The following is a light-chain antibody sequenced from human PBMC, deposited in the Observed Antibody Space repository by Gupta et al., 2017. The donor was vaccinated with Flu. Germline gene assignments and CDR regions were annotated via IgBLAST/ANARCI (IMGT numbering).Light chain of an antibody. Sequence: SVLAPPPTLSEAPGQKVTISCSGSNSNIGIHYVYWYQQRPETTPRLLLYDTNKRPSGIPDRFSASNSGTSATLGITGLQAGDEADYYCGTWDSTRSAWVFGGGTKLTVL. CDR3: GTWDSTRSAWV. CDR2: DTN. CDR1: NSNIGIHY. V-gene: IGLV1-51*02. J-gene: IGLJ3*02.